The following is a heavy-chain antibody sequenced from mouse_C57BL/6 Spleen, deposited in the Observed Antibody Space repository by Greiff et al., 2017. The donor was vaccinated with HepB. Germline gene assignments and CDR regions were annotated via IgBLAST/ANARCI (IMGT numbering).Heavy chain of an antibody. Sequence: QVQLKQSGAELVKPGASVKLSCKASGYTFTEYTIHWVKQRSGQGLEWIGWFYPGSGSIKYNEKFKDKATLTADKSSSTVYMELSRLTSEDSAVYFCARHEDGGDSNYEEDAMDYWGQGTSVTVSS. D-gene: IGHD2-5*01. J-gene: IGHJ4*01. CDR2: FYPGSGSI. CDR3: ARHEDGGDSNYEEDAMDY. CDR1: GYTFTEYT. V-gene: IGHV1-62-2*01.